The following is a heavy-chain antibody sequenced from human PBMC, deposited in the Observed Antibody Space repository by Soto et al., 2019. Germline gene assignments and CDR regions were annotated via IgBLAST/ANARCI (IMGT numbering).Heavy chain of an antibody. CDR3: AKHSAGYYYASH. D-gene: IGHD3-22*01. V-gene: IGHV3-23*01. Sequence: GGSLRLSCAASGLTFKNFAMSWVRKAPGKGLEWISSLTGSGSGSYSADSAKGRFTISRDNSKNTLYLQMNSLRADDTAVYYCAKHSAGYYYASHWGHGTLVTVSS. CDR2: LTGSGSGS. J-gene: IGHJ4*01. CDR1: GLTFKNFA.